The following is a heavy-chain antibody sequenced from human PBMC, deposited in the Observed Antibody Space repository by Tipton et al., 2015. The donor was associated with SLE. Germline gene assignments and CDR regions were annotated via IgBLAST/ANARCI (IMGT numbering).Heavy chain of an antibody. D-gene: IGHD4-17*01. Sequence: TLSLTCTVYGGSFSSYYWIWIRQPPGKGLEWIGEIDHSGGTKYNPSLQSRVSISVDTSKNQFSLNLSSVTAADSSVYYCARENGEVTTSDAFDIWGQGTMVTVSS. CDR1: GGSFSSYY. V-gene: IGHV4-34*01. CDR2: IDHSGGT. J-gene: IGHJ3*02. CDR3: ARENGEVTTSDAFDI.